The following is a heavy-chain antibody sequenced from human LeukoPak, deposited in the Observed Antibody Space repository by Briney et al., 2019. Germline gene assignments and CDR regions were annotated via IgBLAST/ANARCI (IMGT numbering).Heavy chain of an antibody. V-gene: IGHV3-48*01. Sequence: PGGSLRLSCAASGLSITSYSMNWVRQAPGKGLEWVSHISSSSTTIDYADSVKGRFTISRDNAKNSLYLQMNSLRGEDTAVYYCASSGVAGTPHEYFQHWGQGTLVTVSS. CDR3: ASSGVAGTPHEYFQH. J-gene: IGHJ1*01. CDR1: GLSITSYS. D-gene: IGHD6-19*01. CDR2: ISSSSTTI.